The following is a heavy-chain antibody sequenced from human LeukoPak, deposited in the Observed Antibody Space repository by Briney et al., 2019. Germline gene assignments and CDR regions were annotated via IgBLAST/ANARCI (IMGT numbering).Heavy chain of an antibody. CDR3: ARVRPDYGDYNWFDP. Sequence: PGGSLRLSCAASGFTFSIHGMNWVRQAPGKGLEWVSGISPSGDTTHYADSVKGRFTVSRDNSKNTLYLQMNSLRAEDTAVYYCARVRPDYGDYNWFDPWGQGTLVTVSS. D-gene: IGHD4-17*01. CDR1: GFTFSIHG. CDR2: ISPSGDTT. V-gene: IGHV3-23*01. J-gene: IGHJ5*02.